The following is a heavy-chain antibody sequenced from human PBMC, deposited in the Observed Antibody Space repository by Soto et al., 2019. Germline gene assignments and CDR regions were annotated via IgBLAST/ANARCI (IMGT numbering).Heavy chain of an antibody. J-gene: IGHJ4*02. Sequence: EVRLVETGGGLIQPGGSLRLSCAVSGFSVSDNYMYWVRQAPGKGLEWVSLIYSVGTARYADSVWGRFTISRDKSNNTLSLQMNSLREEDKAVYQCASKTDSGGEGGFWGQGTLFTVSS. V-gene: IGHV3-53*02. CDR2: IYSVGTA. CDR3: ASKTDSGGEGGF. D-gene: IGHD2-15*01. CDR1: GFSVSDNY.